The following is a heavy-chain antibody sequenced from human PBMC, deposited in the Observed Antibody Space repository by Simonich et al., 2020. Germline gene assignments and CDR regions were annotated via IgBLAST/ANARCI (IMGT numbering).Heavy chain of an antibody. V-gene: IGHV4-59*08. CDR1: GGSISSYY. CDR3: ARHDRWLQFYFDY. CDR2: IYYSGSI. D-gene: IGHD5-12*01. J-gene: IGHJ4*02. Sequence: QVQLQESGPGLVKPSETLSLTCTVSGGSISSYYWSWIRQPPGKGLEWIGYIYYSGSINYNPSLKSRVTISVDTSKNQFSLKLSSVTAADTAVYYCARHDRWLQFYFDYWGQGTLVTVSS.